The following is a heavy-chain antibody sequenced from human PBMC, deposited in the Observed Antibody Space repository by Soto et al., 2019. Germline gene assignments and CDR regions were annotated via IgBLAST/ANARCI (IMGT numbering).Heavy chain of an antibody. Sequence: SVKVSCKASGCTFSSYAISCVRQAPGQGLEWMGGIIPIFGTANYAQKFQGRVTITADESTSTAYMELSSLRSEDTAVYYCARSAEMVTISDFDYWGQGTLVTVSS. CDR2: IIPIFGTA. J-gene: IGHJ4*02. CDR3: ARSAEMVTISDFDY. D-gene: IGHD5-18*01. V-gene: IGHV1-69*13. CDR1: GCTFSSYA.